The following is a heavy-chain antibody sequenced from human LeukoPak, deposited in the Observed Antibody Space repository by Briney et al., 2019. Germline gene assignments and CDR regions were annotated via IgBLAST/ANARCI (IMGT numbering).Heavy chain of an antibody. CDR3: ATAPLSYSYFDY. V-gene: IGHV1-24*01. D-gene: IGHD1-26*01. CDR2: FDPEDGET. Sequence: ASVNVSCKVSGYTLTELSMHWVRQAPGKGLEWMGGFDPEDGETIYAQKFQGRVTMTEDTSTDTAYMELSSLRSEDTAVYYCATAPLSYSYFDYWGQGTLVTVSS. J-gene: IGHJ4*02. CDR1: GYTLTELS.